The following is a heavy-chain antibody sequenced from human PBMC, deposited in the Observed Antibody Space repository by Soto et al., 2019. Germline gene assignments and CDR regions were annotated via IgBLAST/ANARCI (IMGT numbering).Heavy chain of an antibody. CDR1: GFTFGDYA. CDR3: TRMSHPGSSHHQYSYYYYGMGV. D-gene: IGHD6-6*01. CDR2: IRSKAYGGTT. V-gene: IGHV3-49*05. Sequence: KPGGSLRLSCTASGFTFGDYAMSWFRQAPGKGLEWVGFIRSKAYGGTTEYAASVKGRFTISRDDSKSIAYLQMNSLKTEDTAVYYCTRMSHPGSSHHQYSYYYYGMGVWGQGTTVTVSS. J-gene: IGHJ6*02.